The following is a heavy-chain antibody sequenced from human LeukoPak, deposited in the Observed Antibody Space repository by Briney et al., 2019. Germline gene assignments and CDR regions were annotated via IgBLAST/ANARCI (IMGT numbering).Heavy chain of an antibody. J-gene: IGHJ4*02. CDR3: ARGPLRLAMVRGVILDY. Sequence: SETLSLTCAVYGVSFSGYYWSWIRQPPGKGLEWIGEINHSGSTNYNPSLKSRVTISVDTSKNQFSLKLSSVTAADTAVYYCARGPLRLAMVRGVILDYWGQGTLVTVSS. CDR2: INHSGST. V-gene: IGHV4-34*01. CDR1: GVSFSGYY. D-gene: IGHD3-10*01.